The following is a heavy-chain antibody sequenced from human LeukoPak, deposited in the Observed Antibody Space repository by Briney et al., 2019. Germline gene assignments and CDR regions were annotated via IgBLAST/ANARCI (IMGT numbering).Heavy chain of an antibody. CDR1: GGTFSSYA. Sequence: SVKVSCKASGGTFSSYAISWVRQAPGQGLEWMGRIIPILGIANYAQKFQGRVTITADKSTSTAYMELSSLRSEDTAVYSCTRDPGDYGLLRYYYGMDVWGQGTTVTVSS. CDR2: IIPILGIA. V-gene: IGHV1-69*04. CDR3: TRDPGDYGLLRYYYGMDV. J-gene: IGHJ6*02. D-gene: IGHD4-17*01.